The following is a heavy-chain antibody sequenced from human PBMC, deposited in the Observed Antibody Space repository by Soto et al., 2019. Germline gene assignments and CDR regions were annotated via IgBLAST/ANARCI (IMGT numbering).Heavy chain of an antibody. J-gene: IGHJ4*02. Sequence: ASVKVSCKASGYTFTSYGINWVRQAPGQGLEWMGWISAYNGNTHYAQKLQGRVTMTTDTSTTTAYMELRSLRSDDTAVYYCVRGERYGNFENSWLENWGQETLVTVSS. CDR3: VRGERYGNFENSWLEN. CDR2: ISAYNGNT. D-gene: IGHD6-13*01. CDR1: GYTFTSYG. V-gene: IGHV1-18*01.